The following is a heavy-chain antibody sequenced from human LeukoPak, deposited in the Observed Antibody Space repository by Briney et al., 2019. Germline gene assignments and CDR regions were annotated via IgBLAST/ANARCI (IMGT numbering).Heavy chain of an antibody. CDR1: GFTFDDYA. J-gene: IGHJ4*02. D-gene: IGHD3-10*01. V-gene: IGHV3-9*01. CDR3: AKDISYYGSGVDY. CDR2: ISWNSGSI. Sequence: GGSLRLSCAASGFTFDDYAMHWVRQAPGKGLEWVSGISWNSGSIGYADSVKGRFTISRDNAKNSPYLQMNSLRAEDTALCYCAKDISYYGSGVDYWGQGTLVTVSS.